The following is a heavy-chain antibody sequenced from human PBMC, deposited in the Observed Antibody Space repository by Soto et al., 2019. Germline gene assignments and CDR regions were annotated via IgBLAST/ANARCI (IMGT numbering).Heavy chain of an antibody. CDR3: ARASTVTTARYYYYGMDV. CDR2: MNPNSGNT. Sequence: ASVKVSCKASGSTFTSYDINWVRQATGQGLEWMGWMNPNSGNTGYAQKFQGRVTMTRNTSISTAYMELSSLRSEDTAVYYCARASTVTTARYYYYGMDVWGQGTTVTVSS. V-gene: IGHV1-8*01. CDR1: GSTFTSYD. J-gene: IGHJ6*02. D-gene: IGHD4-17*01.